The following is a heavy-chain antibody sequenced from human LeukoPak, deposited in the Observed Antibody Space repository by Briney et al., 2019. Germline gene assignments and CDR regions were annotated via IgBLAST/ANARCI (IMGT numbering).Heavy chain of an antibody. CDR3: ARVLDYYGSGSYYSDC. CDR2: IRQDGSEK. D-gene: IGHD3-10*01. J-gene: IGHJ4*02. CDR1: GFTFNNYW. V-gene: IGHV3-7*01. Sequence: GGSLRLPCAASGFTFNNYWMSWVRQAPGKGLEWVANIRQDGSEKYYVDSVKGRFSISRDNAKKSLYLQMSGLRVEDTAVYYCARVLDYYGSGSYYSDCWGQGTLVTVSS.